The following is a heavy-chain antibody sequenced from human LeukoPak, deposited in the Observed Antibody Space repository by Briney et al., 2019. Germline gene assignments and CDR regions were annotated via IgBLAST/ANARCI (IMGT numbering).Heavy chain of an antibody. CDR3: ASAGGSSMALRFRWFDP. Sequence: GRSLRLSCAASGFTFSSYAMSWVRQTPGKGLEWVSGISGSGGSTYYADSVKGRFTISRDNSKNTLYLQMNSLRAEDTAVYYCASAGGSSMALRFRWFDPWGQGTLVTVSS. CDR1: GFTFSSYA. D-gene: IGHD6-6*01. J-gene: IGHJ5*02. CDR2: ISGSGGST. V-gene: IGHV3-23*01.